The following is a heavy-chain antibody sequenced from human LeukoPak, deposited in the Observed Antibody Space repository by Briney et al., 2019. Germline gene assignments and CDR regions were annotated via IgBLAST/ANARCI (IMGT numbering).Heavy chain of an antibody. V-gene: IGHV4-31*03. Sequence: SETLSLTCTVSGGSISSGGYYWSWIRQHPGKGLEWIGYIYYSGSTNYNPSLKSRVTISVDTSKNQFSLKLSSVTAADTAVYYCARGGYDFWSGYYPARGYGMDVWGQGTTVTVSS. CDR3: ARGGYDFWSGYYPARGYGMDV. CDR2: IYYSGST. CDR1: GGSISSGGYY. J-gene: IGHJ6*02. D-gene: IGHD3-3*01.